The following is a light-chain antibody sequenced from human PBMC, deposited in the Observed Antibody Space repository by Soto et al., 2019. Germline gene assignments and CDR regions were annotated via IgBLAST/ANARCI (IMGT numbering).Light chain of an antibody. CDR3: HQYNNCPPIT. CDR2: DVS. Sequence: TLSCHPGASATPSLPASQSVHNYLAWYQQKPGQAPRLLIYDVSNRATGIPARFSGSGSGTDFTLTISSLQSEDFAVYYCHQYNNCPPITFGQGTRLEIK. J-gene: IGKJ5*01. CDR1: QSVHNY. V-gene: IGKV3D-15*01.